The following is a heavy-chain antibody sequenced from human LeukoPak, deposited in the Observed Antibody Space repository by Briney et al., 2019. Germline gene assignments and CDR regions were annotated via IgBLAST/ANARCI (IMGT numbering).Heavy chain of an antibody. CDR2: ISSSSSYI. D-gene: IGHD3-3*01. Sequence: GGSLRLSCAASGFTFSSYSMNWVRQAPGKGLEWVSSISSSSSYIYYADSVKGRFTISRDNAKNSLYLQMNSLRAEDTAVYYCARGLTYYDFWSGYCLDHWGQGTLVTVSS. V-gene: IGHV3-21*01. J-gene: IGHJ4*02. CDR3: ARGLTYYDFWSGYCLDH. CDR1: GFTFSSYS.